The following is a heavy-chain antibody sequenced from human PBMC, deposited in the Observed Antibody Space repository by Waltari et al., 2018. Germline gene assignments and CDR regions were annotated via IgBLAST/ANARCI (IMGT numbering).Heavy chain of an antibody. Sequence: QVQLQQWGAGLLKPSETLSLTCAVYGGSFSGYYWSWSRQPPGKGLEWIGETNHSGSTNYNPSLKSRVTISVDTSKNQFSLKLSSVTAADTAVYYCARGRKDIVVVVAANFFPYWGQGTLVTVSS. V-gene: IGHV4-34*01. CDR3: ARGRKDIVVVVAANFFPY. CDR1: GGSFSGYY. CDR2: TNHSGST. D-gene: IGHD2-15*01. J-gene: IGHJ4*02.